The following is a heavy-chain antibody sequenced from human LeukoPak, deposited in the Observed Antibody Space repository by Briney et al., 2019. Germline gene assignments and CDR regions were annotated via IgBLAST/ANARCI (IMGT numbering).Heavy chain of an antibody. V-gene: IGHV3-21*01. CDR3: ARDLAEMATIPDAFDI. D-gene: IGHD5-24*01. Sequence: PGGSLRLSCAASGFTFSSYSMNWVRQAPGKGLEWVSSISSSSSYIYYADSVKGRFTISRDNAKNSLYLQMNSLRAEDTAVYYCARDLAEMATIPDAFDIWGQGTMVTVSS. J-gene: IGHJ3*02. CDR2: ISSSSSYI. CDR1: GFTFSSYS.